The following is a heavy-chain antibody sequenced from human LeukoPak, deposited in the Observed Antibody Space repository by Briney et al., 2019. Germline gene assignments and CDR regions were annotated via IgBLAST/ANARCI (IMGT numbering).Heavy chain of an antibody. D-gene: IGHD3-22*01. J-gene: IGHJ4*02. V-gene: IGHV1-2*02. CDR2: INTNSGGT. CDR3: ARLTYYYDSSGYYSFDY. CDR1: GYTFTGYY. Sequence: ASVKVSCKASGYTFTGYYMHWVRQAPGQGLEWMGWINTNSGGTNYAQKFQGRVTMTRDTSISTAYMELSRLRSDDTAVYYCARLTYYYDSSGYYSFDYWGQGTLVTVSS.